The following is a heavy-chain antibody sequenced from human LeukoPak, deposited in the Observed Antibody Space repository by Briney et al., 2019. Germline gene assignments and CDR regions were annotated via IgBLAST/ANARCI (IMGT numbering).Heavy chain of an antibody. V-gene: IGHV3-53*01. D-gene: IGHD3-3*01. CDR2: IYSGGST. Sequence: GGSLRLSCAASGFTFSSNYMSWVRQAPGKGLEWVSVIYSGGSTYYADSVKGRFTISRDNSKNTLYLQMNSLRAEDTAVYYCARVHKNFGVVIYFDYWGQGTLVTVSS. J-gene: IGHJ4*02. CDR1: GFTFSSNY. CDR3: ARVHKNFGVVIYFDY.